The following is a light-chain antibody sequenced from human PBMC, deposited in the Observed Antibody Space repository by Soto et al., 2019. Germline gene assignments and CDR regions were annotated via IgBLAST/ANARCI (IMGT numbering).Light chain of an antibody. J-gene: IGKJ4*02. Sequence: EMVLTQSPGTLSLSPGERATLSCRASQSISSSSLGWYQQKPGQSPRLLLFATSTMATGIPDRFSGTGSGTDFTLNISRLEPEDFAVYYCQQYCCTRPLTFGGGTKVEIK. V-gene: IGKV3-20*01. CDR1: QSISSSS. CDR2: ATS. CDR3: QQYCCTRPLT.